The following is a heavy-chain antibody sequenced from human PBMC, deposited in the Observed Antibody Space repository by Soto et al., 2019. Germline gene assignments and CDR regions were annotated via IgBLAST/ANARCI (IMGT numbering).Heavy chain of an antibody. V-gene: IGHV1-69*12. D-gene: IGHD5-12*01. Sequence: QVQLVQSGAEVKKPGSSVKVSCKASGGTFSSYGISWVRQAPGQGLEWMGGIIPIFGTANYAQNFQGRVTITADESTSTACMELRSLRAEDTAVYYCARGEMATINYYHYGMDVWGQGTTVTVSS. CDR3: ARGEMATINYYHYGMDV. CDR1: GGTFSSYG. J-gene: IGHJ6*02. CDR2: IIPIFGTA.